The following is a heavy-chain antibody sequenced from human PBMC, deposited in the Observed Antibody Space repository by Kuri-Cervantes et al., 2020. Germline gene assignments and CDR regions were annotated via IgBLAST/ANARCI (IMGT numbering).Heavy chain of an antibody. J-gene: IGHJ6*02. CDR3: ARFMITFGGVIVSRYGMDV. D-gene: IGHD3-16*02. CDR2: IYSGGST. V-gene: IGHV3-53*01. CDR1: GFTFSDYY. Sequence: GESLKSSCAASGFTFSDYYMSWVRQAPGKGLEWVSVIYSGGSTYYADSVKGRFTISRDNSKNTLYLQMNSLRAEDTAVYYCARFMITFGGVIVSRYGMDVWGQGTTVTVSS.